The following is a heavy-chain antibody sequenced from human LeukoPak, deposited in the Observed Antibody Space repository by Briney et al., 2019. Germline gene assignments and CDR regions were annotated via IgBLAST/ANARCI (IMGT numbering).Heavy chain of an antibody. D-gene: IGHD5-24*01. CDR1: GFTFSSYG. J-gene: IGHJ4*02. Sequence: GGSLRLSCAASGFTFSSYGMHWVRQAPGKGLEWVAVIWYDGSNKYYADSVKGRFTISRDNSKNTLYLQMNSLRAEDTAVYYCARGVGWLQNPLDYWGQGTLVTVSS. CDR2: IWYDGSNK. CDR3: ARGVGWLQNPLDY. V-gene: IGHV3-33*01.